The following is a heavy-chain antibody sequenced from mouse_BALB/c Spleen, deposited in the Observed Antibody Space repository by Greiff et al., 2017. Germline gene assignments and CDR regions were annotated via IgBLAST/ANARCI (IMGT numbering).Heavy chain of an antibody. CDR2: IDPANGNT. Sequence: EVKVVESGAELVKPGASVKLSCTASGFNIKDTYMHWVKQRPEQGLEWIGRIDPANGNTKYDPKFQGKATITADTSSNTAYLQLSSLTSEDTAVYYCARSGGGNYFDYWGQGTTLTVSS. CDR1: GFNIKDTY. CDR3: ARSGGGNYFDY. J-gene: IGHJ2*01. V-gene: IGHV14-3*02. D-gene: IGHD4-1*01.